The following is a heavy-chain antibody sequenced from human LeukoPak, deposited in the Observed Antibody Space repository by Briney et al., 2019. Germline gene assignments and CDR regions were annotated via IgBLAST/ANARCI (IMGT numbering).Heavy chain of an antibody. V-gene: IGHV4-59*01. D-gene: IGHD6-13*01. CDR3: ARVSDGYSSSWYSVADWFDP. J-gene: IGHJ5*02. Sequence: SETLSLTCTVSGVSISSYYWSWIRQPPGKGLEWIGYIYYSGSTNYNPSLKSRVTISVDTSKNQFSLKLSSVTAADTAVYYCARVSDGYSSSWYSVADWFDPWGQGTLVTVSS. CDR2: IYYSGST. CDR1: GVSISSYY.